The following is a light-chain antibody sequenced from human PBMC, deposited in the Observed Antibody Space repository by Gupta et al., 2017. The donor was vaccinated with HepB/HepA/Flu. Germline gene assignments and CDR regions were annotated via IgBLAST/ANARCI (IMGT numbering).Light chain of an antibody. V-gene: IGLV3-21*02. CDR1: NIGMKS. Sequence: SYVLTQTPSVSVARGQTALITCEGDNIGMKSVHCYQQKPGQAPVLVVYDDYDRPSGIPERLAGSHTGSAATLTINRVEAGDEADYYCQVWDSYSDNVVFGGGTKLTVL. CDR2: DDY. J-gene: IGLJ3*02. CDR3: QVWDSYSDNVV.